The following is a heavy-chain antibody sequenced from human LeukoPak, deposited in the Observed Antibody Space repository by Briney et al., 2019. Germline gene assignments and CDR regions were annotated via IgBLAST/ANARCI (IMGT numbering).Heavy chain of an antibody. Sequence: SGTLSLTCAVSGGSISSSNWWSWVRQPPGKGLEWIGEIYHSGSTNYNPSLKSRVTISVDKSKNQFSLKLSSVTAADTAVYYCARGLADSSGYYFDYWGQGTLVTVSS. CDR1: GGSISSSNW. V-gene: IGHV4-4*02. J-gene: IGHJ4*02. D-gene: IGHD3-22*01. CDR3: ARGLADSSGYYFDY. CDR2: IYHSGST.